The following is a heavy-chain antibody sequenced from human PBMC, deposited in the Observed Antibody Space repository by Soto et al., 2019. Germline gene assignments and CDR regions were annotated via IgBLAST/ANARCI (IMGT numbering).Heavy chain of an antibody. J-gene: IGHJ6*02. CDR2: IYYSGST. CDR1: GGSVSSGSYY. V-gene: IGHV4-61*01. D-gene: IGHD2-2*01. Sequence: SETLSLTCTVSGGSVSSGSYYWSWIRQPPGKGLEWIGYIYYSGSTNYNPALKSRVTISVDTSKNQFSLKLSSVTAADTAVYYFASENFVVVPAAAPHYYYYCMEVWGQGTTLTVSS. CDR3: ASENFVVVPAAAPHYYYYCMEV.